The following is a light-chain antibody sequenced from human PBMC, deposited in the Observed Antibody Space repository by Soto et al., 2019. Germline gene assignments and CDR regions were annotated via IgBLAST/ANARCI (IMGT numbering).Light chain of an antibody. CDR1: QSVSTY. V-gene: IGKV3-11*01. Sequence: EIVLTQSPAPLSLSPGERATLSCRASQSVSTYLAWYQQKPGQAPRLLIYDAFNRASGVPARFRGSGSGTDFTLTISGLEPEDFSVYCCQQRDNWPITFGQGTRLEIK. J-gene: IGKJ5*01. CDR3: QQRDNWPIT. CDR2: DAF.